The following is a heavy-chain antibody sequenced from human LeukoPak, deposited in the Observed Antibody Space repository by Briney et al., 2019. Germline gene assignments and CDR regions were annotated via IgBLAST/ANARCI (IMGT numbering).Heavy chain of an antibody. D-gene: IGHD1-26*01. V-gene: IGHV4-59*08. CDR1: GAPITRYY. CDR2: IYYTGSA. CDR3: ARGPLVGATIPYYYYGMDV. Sequence: SETLSLTCTVSGAPITRYYWSWIRQPPGKGLEWIGYIYYTGSANYNPSLKSRVSISVDTSKNQFSLRLSSVTAADTAVYYCARGPLVGATIPYYYYGMDVWGQGTTVTVSS. J-gene: IGHJ6*02.